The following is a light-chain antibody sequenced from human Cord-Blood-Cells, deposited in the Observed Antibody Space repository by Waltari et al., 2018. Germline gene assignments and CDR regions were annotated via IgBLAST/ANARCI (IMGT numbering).Light chain of an antibody. CDR2: WAS. V-gene: IGKV4-1*01. CDR1: QSVLYSSNNKNY. J-gene: IGKJ2*03. Sequence: DIVMTQCPDSLAVSLGERATINRKYSQSVLYSSNNKNYLAWYQQKPGQPPKLLIYWASTRESGVPARFSGSGSGTDFTLTISSLQAEDVAVYYCQQYYSTPYSFGQGTKLEIK. CDR3: QQYYSTPYS.